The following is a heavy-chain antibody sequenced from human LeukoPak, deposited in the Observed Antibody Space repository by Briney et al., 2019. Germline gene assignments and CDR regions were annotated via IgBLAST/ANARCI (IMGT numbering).Heavy chain of an antibody. CDR3: ARDGSPYSSSSFDY. Sequence: GSLRLSCAASGFTFSSYAMSWVRQAPGKGLEWVAVIWYDGSNKYYADSVKGRFTISRDNSKNTLYLQMNSLRAEDTAVYYCARDGSPYSSSSFDYWGQGTLVTVSS. V-gene: IGHV3-33*08. CDR1: GFTFSSYA. CDR2: IWYDGSNK. D-gene: IGHD6-6*01. J-gene: IGHJ4*02.